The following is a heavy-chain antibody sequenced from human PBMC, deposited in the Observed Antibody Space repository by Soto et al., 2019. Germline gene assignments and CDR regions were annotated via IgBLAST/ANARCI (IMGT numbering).Heavy chain of an antibody. J-gene: IGHJ3*02. CDR2: INHSGST. CDR3: ARVKFYDFWSGKKLAGAFDI. V-gene: IGHV4-34*01. Sequence: PSETLSLTCAVYGGSFSGYYWSWIRQPPGKGLEWIGEINHSGSTNYNPSLKSRVTISVDTSKNQFSLKLSSVTAADTAVYYFARVKFYDFWSGKKLAGAFDIWGQGTMVTVSS. D-gene: IGHD3-3*01. CDR1: GGSFSGYY.